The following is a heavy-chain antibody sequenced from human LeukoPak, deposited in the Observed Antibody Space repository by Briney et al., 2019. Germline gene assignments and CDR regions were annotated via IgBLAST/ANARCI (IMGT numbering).Heavy chain of an antibody. CDR3: AKALIEYSSSSADY. CDR1: GFTFSSYA. J-gene: IGHJ4*02. V-gene: IGHV3-23*01. D-gene: IGHD6-6*01. Sequence: PGGSLRLSCAASGFTFSSYAMSWVRQAPGKGLEWVSAISGSGGSTYYADSVKGRFTISRDNSKNTLYLQMNSLRAEDTAVYCCAKALIEYSSSSADYWGQGTLVTVSS. CDR2: ISGSGGST.